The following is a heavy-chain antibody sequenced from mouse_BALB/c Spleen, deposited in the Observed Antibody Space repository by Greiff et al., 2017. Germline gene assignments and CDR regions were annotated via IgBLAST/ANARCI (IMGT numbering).Heavy chain of an antibody. CDR1: GYSITSDYA. D-gene: IGHD2-3*01. J-gene: IGHJ1*01. V-gene: IGHV3-2*02. Sequence: EVQRVESGPGLVKPSQSLSLTCTVTGYSITSDYAWNWIRQFPGNKLEWRGYISYSGSTSYNPSLKSRISITRDTSKNQFFLQLNSVTTEDTATYHCARSPSYDGWFDVWGAGTPVTVS. CDR3: ARSPSYDGWFDV. CDR2: ISYSGST.